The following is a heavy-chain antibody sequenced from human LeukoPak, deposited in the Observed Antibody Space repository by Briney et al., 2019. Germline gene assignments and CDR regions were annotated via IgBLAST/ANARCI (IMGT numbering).Heavy chain of an antibody. CDR2: IYSGGNT. Sequence: GGSLRLSCAASGFTVSSNYMSWVRQAPGKGLEWVSVIYSGGNTYYADSVKGRFTISRDNSKNTLYLQMNSLRAEDTAVYYCAREYSSSWGLYYYYMDVWGKGTTVTVSS. CDR3: AREYSSSWGLYYYYMDV. D-gene: IGHD6-13*01. J-gene: IGHJ6*03. CDR1: GFTVSSNY. V-gene: IGHV3-66*01.